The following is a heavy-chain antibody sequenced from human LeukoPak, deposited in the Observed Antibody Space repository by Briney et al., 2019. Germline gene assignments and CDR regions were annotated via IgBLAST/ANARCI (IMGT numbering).Heavy chain of an antibody. CDR3: ARDRGYYFDY. V-gene: IGHV3-30*03. Sequence: GGSLRLSCAASGFTFSSYGMHWVRQAPGKGLEWVAVISYDGSNKYYADSVKGRFTISRDNSKNTLYLQMNSLRAEDTAVYYCARDRGYYFDYWGQGTLVTVSS. CDR1: GFTFSSYG. D-gene: IGHD3-10*01. J-gene: IGHJ4*02. CDR2: ISYDGSNK.